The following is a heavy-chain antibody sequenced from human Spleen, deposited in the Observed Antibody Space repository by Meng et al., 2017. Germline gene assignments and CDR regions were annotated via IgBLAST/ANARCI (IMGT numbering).Heavy chain of an antibody. D-gene: IGHD3-10*01. CDR1: GYTFTNYA. CDR3: ASNYGSGSYSFAY. CDR2: INAGNGNT. J-gene: IGHJ4*02. Sequence: QVQLVQSGAEVKKAGASVKISCKAYGYTFTNYAMHWVRQAPGQRLEWMGWINAGNGNTKYSQKYQGRVPFTRDTSASTAYMELSSLRSEDTAVYYCASNYGSGSYSFAYWGQGTLVTVSS. V-gene: IGHV1-3*01.